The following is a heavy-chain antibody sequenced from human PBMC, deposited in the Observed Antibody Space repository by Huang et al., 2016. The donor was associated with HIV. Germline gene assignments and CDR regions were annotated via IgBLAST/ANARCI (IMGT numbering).Heavy chain of an antibody. CDR1: GDSINSNTFY. CDR3: ARTGVAVSDDPEYFQH. CDR2: IYYSGTT. J-gene: IGHJ1*01. D-gene: IGHD3-3*01. V-gene: IGHV4-39*02. Sequence: LQESGPGLVGPSETLSLTCAVSGDSINSNTFYCGWIRRPPGQALEWIGSIYYSGTTYYKPALKRRARIAVDASKNRIFLHLRSVTAADTGVYYCARTGVAVSDDPEYFQHWGQGALVTIS.